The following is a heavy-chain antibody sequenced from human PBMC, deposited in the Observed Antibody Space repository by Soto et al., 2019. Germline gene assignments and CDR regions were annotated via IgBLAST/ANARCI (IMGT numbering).Heavy chain of an antibody. V-gene: IGHV3-30*18. J-gene: IGHJ6*02. CDR2: ISYDGSNK. D-gene: IGHD2-8*01. CDR3: AKDRGANSARYYYGMDV. CDR1: GFTFSSYG. Sequence: AGGSLRLSCAASGFTFSSYGMHWVRQAPGKGLEWVAVISYDGSNKYYADSVKGRFTISRDNSKNTLYLQMNSLRAEDTAVYYCAKDRGANSARYYYGMDVWGQGTTVTVSS.